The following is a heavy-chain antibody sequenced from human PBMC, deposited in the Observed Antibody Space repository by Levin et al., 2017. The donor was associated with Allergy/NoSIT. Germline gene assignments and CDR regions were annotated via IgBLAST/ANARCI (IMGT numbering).Heavy chain of an antibody. V-gene: IGHV5-51*01. J-gene: IGHJ4*02. CDR1: GYSFTSYW. D-gene: IGHD1-14*01. CDR2: IYPGDSDT. Sequence: RSGGSLRLSCKGSGYSFTSYWIGWVRQMPGKGLEWMGIIYPGDSDTRYSPSFQGQVTISADKSISTAYLQWSSLKASDTAMYYCARHPDHSAYYFDYWGQGTLVTVSS. CDR3: ARHPDHSAYYFDY.